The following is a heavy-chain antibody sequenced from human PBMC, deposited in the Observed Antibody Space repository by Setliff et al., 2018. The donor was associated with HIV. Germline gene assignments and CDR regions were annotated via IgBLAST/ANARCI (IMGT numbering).Heavy chain of an antibody. CDR1: GGSISSGGYS. CDR2: IYHSGRT. Sequence: SETLSLTCAVSGGSISSGGYSWNWIRQPPGKGLEWIRYIYHSGRTFYNPSLKSRVTISVDRSKNQFSLKLTSLTAAYTAVYYCARPSAGGGYNYWYFDLWGRGTLVTVSS. D-gene: IGHD5-12*01. J-gene: IGHJ2*01. V-gene: IGHV4-30-2*01. CDR3: ARPSAGGGYNYWYFDL.